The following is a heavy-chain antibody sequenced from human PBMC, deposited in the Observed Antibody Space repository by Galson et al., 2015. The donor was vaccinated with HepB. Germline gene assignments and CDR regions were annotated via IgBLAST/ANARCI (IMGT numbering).Heavy chain of an antibody. J-gene: IGHJ4*02. CDR3: TKGTINNVYYFDY. CDR2: ISASGGST. CDR1: GLTFGSYA. Sequence: SLRLSCAASGLTFGSYAMSWVRQAPGKGLEWVSAISASGGSTYYADSVKGRFTISRDNSKNTLYLQMTSLRAEDTAVYYCTKGTINNVYYFDYWGQETLVTVAS. D-gene: IGHD4/OR15-4a*01. V-gene: IGHV3-23*01.